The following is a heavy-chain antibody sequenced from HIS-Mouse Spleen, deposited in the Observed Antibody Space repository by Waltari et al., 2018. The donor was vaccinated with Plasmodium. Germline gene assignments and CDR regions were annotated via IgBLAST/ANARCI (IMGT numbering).Heavy chain of an antibody. CDR3: ARLDPHSSSWYRYFQH. D-gene: IGHD6-13*01. Sequence: QVQLVQSGAEGKKPGASVKVSCKASGYTFTGYYMHWVRQAPGQGLEWMGWINPNSGGTNYAQKFQGRVTMTRDTSISTAYMELSRLKSDDTAVYYCARLDPHSSSWYRYFQHWGQGTLVTVSS. J-gene: IGHJ1*01. V-gene: IGHV1-2*02. CDR1: GYTFTGYY. CDR2: INPNSGGT.